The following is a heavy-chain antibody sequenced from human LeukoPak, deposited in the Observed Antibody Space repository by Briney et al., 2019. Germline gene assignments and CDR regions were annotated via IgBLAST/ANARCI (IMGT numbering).Heavy chain of an antibody. V-gene: IGHV4-61*05. CDR2: VLYSWST. D-gene: IGHD4-23*01. J-gene: IGHJ4*02. Sequence: SETLALTCTVSGDSISKDFYCWAWIREPPGKGLEWIGYVLYSWSTNYNPSLKSRVTMSLGTSKNPISLKLSSVTAADTAMYYCARHTTVVAPHYFDYWGQGTLVTVSS. CDR1: GDSISKDFYC. CDR3: ARHTTVVAPHYFDY.